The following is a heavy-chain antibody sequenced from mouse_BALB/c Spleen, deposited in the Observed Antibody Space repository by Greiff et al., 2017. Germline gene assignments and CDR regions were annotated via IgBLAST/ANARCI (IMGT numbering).Heavy chain of an antibody. D-gene: IGHD2-14*01. V-gene: IGHV1-54*01. CDR1: GYAFTNYL. CDR3: ARSGGIYAMDY. CDR2: INPGSGGT. Sequence: QVQLQQSGAELVRPGTSVKVSCKASGYAFTNYLIEWVKQRPGQGLEWIGVINPGSGGTNYNEKFKGKATLTADKSSSTAYMQLSSLTSDDSAVYFCARSGGIYAMDYWGQGTSVTVSS. J-gene: IGHJ4*01.